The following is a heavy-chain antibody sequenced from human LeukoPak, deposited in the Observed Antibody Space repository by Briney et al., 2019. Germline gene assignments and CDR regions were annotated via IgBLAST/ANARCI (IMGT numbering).Heavy chain of an antibody. CDR1: GFTFSSYS. V-gene: IGHV3-21*01. D-gene: IGHD3-9*01. Sequence: GGSLRLSCAASGFTFSSYSMNWVRQAPGKGLEWVSSISSSSSYIYYADSVKGRFTISRDNAKNTLYLQMNSLRAEDTAVYYCARGPNYDILTGFDYWGQGTLVTVSS. CDR3: ARGPNYDILTGFDY. CDR2: ISSSSSYI. J-gene: IGHJ4*02.